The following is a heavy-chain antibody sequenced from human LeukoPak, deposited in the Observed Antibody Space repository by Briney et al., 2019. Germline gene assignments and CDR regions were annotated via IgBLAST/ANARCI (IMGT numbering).Heavy chain of an antibody. V-gene: IGHV3-23*01. CDR3: AKRGGYCSSASCYYYYYMDV. D-gene: IGHD2-2*01. CDR2: ITSSGGST. Sequence: GGSLRLSCVSSGLTFSAYAMSWVRQAPGRGLEWVSGITSSGGSTYYADSVNGRFTISRENSKNTLFLQMNGLRAEDTAVYYCAKRGGYCSSASCYYYYYMDVWGKGTTVTVSS. J-gene: IGHJ6*03. CDR1: GLTFSAYA.